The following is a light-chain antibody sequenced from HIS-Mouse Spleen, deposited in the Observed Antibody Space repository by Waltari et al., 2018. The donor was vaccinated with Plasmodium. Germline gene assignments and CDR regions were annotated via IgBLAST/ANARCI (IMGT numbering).Light chain of an antibody. CDR2: GKN. Sequence: SSELTQDPAVSVALGQTVRITCQGDSLRSYYASWYQQKPGQAPLLVIYGKNNRPSGIPDRFSGSSSGNTASLTITGAQAEDEAYYYCNSRDSSGNHLVFGGGTKLTVL. V-gene: IGLV3-19*01. J-gene: IGLJ2*01. CDR1: SLRSYY. CDR3: NSRDSSGNHLV.